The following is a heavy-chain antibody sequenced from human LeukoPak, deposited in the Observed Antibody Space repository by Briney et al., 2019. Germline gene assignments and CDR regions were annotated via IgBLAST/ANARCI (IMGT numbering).Heavy chain of an antibody. D-gene: IGHD3-10*01. Sequence: SETLSLTCAVYGGSFSGYYWSWIRQPPGKGLEWIGELNHSGSTNYNTSPKSRVTISVDKSKNQFSLKLSSVTAADTAVYYCARVIRGALRAAVFDIWGQGTMVTVSS. J-gene: IGHJ3*02. CDR2: LNHSGST. CDR3: ARVIRGALRAAVFDI. CDR1: GGSFSGYY. V-gene: IGHV4-34*01.